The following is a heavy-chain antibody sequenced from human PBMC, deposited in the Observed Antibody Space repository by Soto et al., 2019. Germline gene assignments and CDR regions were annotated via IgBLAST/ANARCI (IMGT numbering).Heavy chain of an antibody. V-gene: IGHV3-30*18. D-gene: IGHD3-10*01. J-gene: IGHJ4*02. CDR1: GFTFSSYG. CDR3: AKDRSYVQYYYYFDY. Sequence: QVQLVESGGGVVQPGRSLRLSCAASGFTFSSYGMHWVRQAPGKGLEWVAVISYDGSNKYYADSVKGRFTISRDNSKNTLYLQMTSLRAEDTAVYYCAKDRSYVQYYYYFDYWGQGTLVTVSS. CDR2: ISYDGSNK.